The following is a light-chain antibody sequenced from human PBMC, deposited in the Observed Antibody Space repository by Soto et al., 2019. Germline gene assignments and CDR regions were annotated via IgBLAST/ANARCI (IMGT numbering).Light chain of an antibody. Sequence: QSVLTQPPSVSAAPGQKVTISCSGTISNIGNNYVSWYQQLPGAAPTLLIYESNRRPTGIPDRFSGSKSATSATLDITGLQIGDEADYYCASWDHSLSGYVFGSGTKVTVL. V-gene: IGLV1-51*02. CDR3: ASWDHSLSGYV. CDR2: ESN. CDR1: ISNIGNNY. J-gene: IGLJ1*01.